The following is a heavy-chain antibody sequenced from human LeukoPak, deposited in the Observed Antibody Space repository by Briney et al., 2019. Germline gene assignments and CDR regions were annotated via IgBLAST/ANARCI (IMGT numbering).Heavy chain of an antibody. CDR2: IYYSGST. CDR3: ARSWSYYMDV. V-gene: IGHV4-59*01. Sequence: SETLSLTCTVSGGSISSYYWSWIRQPPGKGLEWIGYIYYSGSTNYNPPLKSRVTISVDTSKNQFSLKLSSVTAADTAVYYCARSWSYYMDVWGKGTTVTVSS. D-gene: IGHD2-15*01. J-gene: IGHJ6*03. CDR1: GGSISSYY.